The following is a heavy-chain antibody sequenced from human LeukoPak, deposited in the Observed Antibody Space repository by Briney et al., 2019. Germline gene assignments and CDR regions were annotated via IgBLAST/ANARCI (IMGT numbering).Heavy chain of an antibody. D-gene: IGHD6-19*01. CDR2: VIPIFGTA. Sequence: ASVKVSCKASGGTFSSYAISWVRQAPGQGLEWMGGVIPIFGTANYAQKFQGRVTITADESTSTAYMELSSLRSEDTAVYYCASRGWPLSLPPYSSGWYFDYWGQGTPVTVSS. CDR1: GGTFSSYA. J-gene: IGHJ4*02. V-gene: IGHV1-69*13. CDR3: ASRGWPLSLPPYSSGWYFDY.